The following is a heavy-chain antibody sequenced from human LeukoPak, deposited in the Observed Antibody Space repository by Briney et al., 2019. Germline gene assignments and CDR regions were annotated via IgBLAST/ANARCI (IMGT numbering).Heavy chain of an antibody. D-gene: IGHD3-3*01. CDR1: GYTFTSYD. Sequence: ASVKVSCKASGYTFTSYDINRVRQATGQGSESMGWMNPNSGNTGYAQKFQGRVPITRNTSISTAYMELSSLRSEDTAVYYCARVRRITIFGVVTIRDYYYYCYMDVWGKGTTVTVSS. CDR3: ARVRRITIFGVVTIRDYYYYCYMDV. J-gene: IGHJ6*03. V-gene: IGHV1-8*03. CDR2: MNPNSGNT.